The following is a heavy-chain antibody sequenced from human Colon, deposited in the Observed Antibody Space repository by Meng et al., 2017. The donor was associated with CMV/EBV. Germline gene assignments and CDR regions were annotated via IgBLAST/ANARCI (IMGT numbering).Heavy chain of an antibody. CDR2: ICSGCGT. Sequence: WAASGFTVTSTYMSWVRQAPGKGLEWGSVICSGCGTYYAGSVKGRFTISIDESTNTLFLQMNNLRPEDTAVYYCARDWAAIDAFDLWGQGTMVTVSS. CDR1: GFTVTSTY. CDR3: ARDWAAIDAFDL. V-gene: IGHV3-66*01. D-gene: IGHD3-16*01. J-gene: IGHJ3*01.